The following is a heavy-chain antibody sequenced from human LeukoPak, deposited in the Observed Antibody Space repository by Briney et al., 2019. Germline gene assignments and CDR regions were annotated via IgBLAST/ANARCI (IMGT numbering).Heavy chain of an antibody. CDR3: ARVLRNYYDSSGSDAFDI. CDR1: GGSISSYY. J-gene: IGHJ3*02. Sequence: PSETLSLTCTVSGGSISSYYWSWIRQPPGKGLEWIGYIYYSGSTNYNPSLKSRVTISVDTSKNQFSLKLSSVTAADTAVYYCARVLRNYYDSSGSDAFDIWGQGTMVTVSS. CDR2: IYYSGST. V-gene: IGHV4-59*01. D-gene: IGHD3-22*01.